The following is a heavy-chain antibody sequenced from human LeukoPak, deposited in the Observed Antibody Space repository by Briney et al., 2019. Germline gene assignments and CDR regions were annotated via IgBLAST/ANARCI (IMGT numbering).Heavy chain of an antibody. D-gene: IGHD6-19*01. J-gene: IGHJ4*02. CDR2: ISYDGSNE. V-gene: IGHV3-30*18. CDR3: AKGTRRSVAGNFDY. CDR1: GFTFSSYG. Sequence: PGGSLRLSCVASGFTFSSYGMHWVRQAPGKGLEWVAVISYDGSNEYDADSVKGRFTISRDNSKNTLYLQMNSLRAEDTAVYYCAKGTRRSVAGNFDYWGQGTLVTVSS.